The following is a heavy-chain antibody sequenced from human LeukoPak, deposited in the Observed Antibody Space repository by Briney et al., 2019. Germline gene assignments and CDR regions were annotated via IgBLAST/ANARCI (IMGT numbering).Heavy chain of an antibody. Sequence: GGSLRLSCAASGFTFSSYWMHWVRQAPGKGLVWVSRINTDGSSTSYADSVKGRFTISRDNAKNTLYLQMNSLRAEDTAVYYCVRGHYYDSSGYYYGWGQGTLVTVSS. CDR2: INTDGSST. V-gene: IGHV3-74*01. CDR3: VRGHYYDSSGYYYG. D-gene: IGHD3-22*01. CDR1: GFTFSSYW. J-gene: IGHJ4*02.